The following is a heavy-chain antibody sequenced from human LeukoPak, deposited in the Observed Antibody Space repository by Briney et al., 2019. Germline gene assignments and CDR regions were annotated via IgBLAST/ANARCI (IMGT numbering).Heavy chain of an antibody. CDR1: GGSISSGGHS. CDR3: ASASVHYDFWSGYYRPDGYYLDY. V-gene: IGHV4-30-2*01. J-gene: IGHJ4*02. Sequence: SQTLSLTCAVSGGSISSGGHSWSWIRQPPGKGLEWIGYIYHSGSTYYNPSLKSRVTISVDRSKNQFSLKLSSVTAADTAVYYCASASVHYDFWSGYYRPDGYYLDYWGQGTLVTVSS. D-gene: IGHD3-3*01. CDR2: IYHSGST.